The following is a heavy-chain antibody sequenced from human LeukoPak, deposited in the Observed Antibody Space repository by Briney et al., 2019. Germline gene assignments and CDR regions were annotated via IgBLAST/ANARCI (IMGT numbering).Heavy chain of an antibody. J-gene: IGHJ4*02. CDR1: GFTFSSYS. Sequence: GGSLRLSCAASGFTFSSYSMNWVRQAPGKGLEWVSYISSSSSTIYYADSVKGRFTISRDNAKNSLFLHMNSLRAEDTAVYYCARDWGRYCSGGFCDVLGYWGQGTLVTVSS. D-gene: IGHD2-15*01. V-gene: IGHV3-48*04. CDR2: ISSSSSTI. CDR3: ARDWGRYCSGGFCDVLGY.